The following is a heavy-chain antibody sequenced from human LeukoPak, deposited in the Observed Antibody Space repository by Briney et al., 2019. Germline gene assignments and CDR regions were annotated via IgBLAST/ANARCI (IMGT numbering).Heavy chain of an antibody. CDR2: IIPIFGTA. Sequence: GASVKVSCKASGGTFSSYAISWVRQAPGQGLEWMGGIIPIFGTASYAQKFQGRVTITTDESTSTAYMELSSLRSEDTAVYYCARAGAVVTAMAYWGQGTLVTVSS. J-gene: IGHJ4*02. V-gene: IGHV1-69*05. D-gene: IGHD2-21*02. CDR3: ARAGAVVTAMAY. CDR1: GGTFSSYA.